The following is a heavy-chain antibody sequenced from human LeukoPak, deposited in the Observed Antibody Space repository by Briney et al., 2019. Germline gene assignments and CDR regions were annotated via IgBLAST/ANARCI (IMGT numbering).Heavy chain of an antibody. J-gene: IGHJ4*02. CDR1: GXSFTNYA. V-gene: IGHV3-23*01. CDR2: ISGSGGST. Sequence: GGSLRLSCAASGXSFTNYAMTWARQAPGKGLEWVSAISGSGGSTFYPDSVKGRFTISRDNSKNTLYLQINSLRAEDTAVYYCAKTLVGATSGPDYYFDSWGQGTLVTVSS. CDR3: AKTLVGATSGPDYYFDS. D-gene: IGHD1-26*01.